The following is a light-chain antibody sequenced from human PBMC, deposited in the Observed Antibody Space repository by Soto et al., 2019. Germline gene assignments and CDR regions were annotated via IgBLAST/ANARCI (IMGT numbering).Light chain of an antibody. CDR2: GAF. CDR1: QSVSSN. J-gene: IGKJ1*01. CDR3: RQNNDWPLP. V-gene: IGKV3-15*01. Sequence: EIVMTQSPVTLSVSPGERATLSCRASQSVSSNLAWYQQKPGPAPRLLIYGAFTQATGIPARFRGTGSGTEFTLTISSRQSEDFALFCGRQNNDWPLPLGQGTKGDIK.